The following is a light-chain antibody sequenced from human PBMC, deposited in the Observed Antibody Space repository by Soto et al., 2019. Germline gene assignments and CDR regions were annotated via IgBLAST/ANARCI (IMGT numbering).Light chain of an antibody. CDR1: QSISIS. CDR2: DAS. J-gene: IGKJ4*01. CDR3: QQRFTWPPT. V-gene: IGKV3-11*01. Sequence: ESVLTQSPATLSLSAGESATLSCRASQSISISLAWYQQKPGQAPRLLIYDASKRATDIPGRFSGSGSGTDFTLPISSLEPEDFATYFCQQRFTWPPTFGGGTKVEIK.